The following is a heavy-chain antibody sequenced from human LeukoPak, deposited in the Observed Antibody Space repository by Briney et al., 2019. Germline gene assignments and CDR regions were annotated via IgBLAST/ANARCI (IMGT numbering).Heavy chain of an antibody. V-gene: IGHV3-53*01. CDR3: ASGGKYCTGGACYGD. Sequence: GGSLRLSCAASGFIVSSDYISWVRQTPGKELEWVSVIYSGGSTFYADSVKGRFTISRDNSKNTVYLQMNSLRGEDTAVFYCASGGKYCTGGACYGDWGQGTLVTVSS. J-gene: IGHJ4*02. D-gene: IGHD2-8*02. CDR1: GFIVSSDY. CDR2: IYSGGST.